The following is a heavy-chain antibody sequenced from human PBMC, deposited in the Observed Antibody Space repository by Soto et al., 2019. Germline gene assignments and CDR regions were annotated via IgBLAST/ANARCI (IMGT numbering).Heavy chain of an antibody. CDR2: IKQDGSEK. CDR3: AREFTGGGVDGLVY. D-gene: IGHD5-12*01. V-gene: IGHV3-7*01. J-gene: IGHJ4*02. Sequence: GGSLRLSCAASGFTFSSYWMSWVRQAPGKGLEWVANIKQDGSEKYYVDSVKGRFTISRDNAKNSLYLQMNSLRAEDTAVYYCAREFTGGGVDGLVYWGQGTLVTVSS. CDR1: GFTFSSYW.